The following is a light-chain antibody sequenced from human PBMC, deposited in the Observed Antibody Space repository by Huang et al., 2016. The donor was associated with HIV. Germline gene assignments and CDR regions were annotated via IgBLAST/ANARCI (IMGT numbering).Light chain of an antibody. V-gene: IGKV3-15*01. CDR3: QQYYNWPWT. Sequence: EIVMTQSPATLAVSPGQRATLSCRASQSVSTNLAWYQQKPGQAPRLLIYGAATRATGIPAKFSGSGSGTEFTLTIDSLQSEDFTIYYCQQYYNWPWTFGQGTKVEIK. J-gene: IGKJ1*01. CDR2: GAA. CDR1: QSVSTN.